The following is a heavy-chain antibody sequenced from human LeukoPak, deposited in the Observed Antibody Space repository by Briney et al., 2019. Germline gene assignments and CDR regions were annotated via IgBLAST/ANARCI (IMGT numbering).Heavy chain of an antibody. D-gene: IGHD2-21*01. Sequence: SETLSLTCTVSGGSISSYYWSWIRQPPGKGLEWIGEINHSGSTNYNPSLKSRVTISVDTSKNQFSLKLSSVTAADTAVYYCARPHTVFQTLVYWGQGTLVTVSS. CDR2: INHSGST. J-gene: IGHJ4*02. V-gene: IGHV4-34*01. CDR3: ARPHTVFQTLVY. CDR1: GGSISSYY.